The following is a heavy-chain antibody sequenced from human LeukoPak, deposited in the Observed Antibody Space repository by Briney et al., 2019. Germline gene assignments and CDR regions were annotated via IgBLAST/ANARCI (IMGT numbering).Heavy chain of an antibody. V-gene: IGHV4-4*07. D-gene: IGHD3-16*01. CDR2: IGSRGST. CDR3: ARDRWGTIPYYYYMDV. CDR1: GGSISNYY. J-gene: IGHJ6*03. Sequence: SETLSLTCTVSGGSISNYYWSWIRQPAGKGLEWIGRIGSRGSTNYNPSLKSRVTMSVDTPKNQFSLNLNSVTAADTAVYYCARDRWGTIPYYYYMDVWGKGTTVTVSS.